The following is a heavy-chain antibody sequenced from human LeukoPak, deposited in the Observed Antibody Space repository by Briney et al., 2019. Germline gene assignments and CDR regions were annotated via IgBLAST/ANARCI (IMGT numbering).Heavy chain of an antibody. CDR2: INPNSGGT. CDR3: ARWMTTVITPDY. V-gene: IGHV1-2*02. Sequence: ASVKVSCKASGYTFNGYYLHWVRQAPGQGLEWMGWINPNSGGTNYAQKFQGRVTMTRDTSISTAYMELSRLRSDDTAVYYCARWMTTVITPDYWGQGTLVAVSS. D-gene: IGHD4-11*01. J-gene: IGHJ4*02. CDR1: GYTFNGYY.